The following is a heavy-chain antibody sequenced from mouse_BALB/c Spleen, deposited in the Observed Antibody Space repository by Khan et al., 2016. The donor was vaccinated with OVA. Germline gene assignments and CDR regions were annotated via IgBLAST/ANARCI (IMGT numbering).Heavy chain of an antibody. V-gene: IGHV1-77*01. CDR2: ISPGSGDT. CDR1: GYTFTDYY. Sequence: QVQLKQSGAELARPGASVKLSCKASGYTFTDYYINWVKQRTGQGLEWIGEISPGSGDTYYNERFKGKATLTADKSSSTAYMQLSSLTSEASAVYFCARRNYFGYTCAYWGQVTLVTVSA. CDR3: ARRNYFGYTCAY. J-gene: IGHJ3*01. D-gene: IGHD1-2*01.